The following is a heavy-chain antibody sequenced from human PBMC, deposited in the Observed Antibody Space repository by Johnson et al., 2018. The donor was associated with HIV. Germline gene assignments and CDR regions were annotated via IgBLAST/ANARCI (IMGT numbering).Heavy chain of an antibody. CDR2: IRYDGSNK. D-gene: IGHD6-6*01. Sequence: VQLVESGGDLVRPGGSLRLSCAASGFTVSTNYMNWVRQAPGKGLEWVAFIRYDGSNKYYADSVKGRFTISRDNSKNTLYLQMNSLRAEETAVYYCARGGQLVLDAFDIWGQGTMVTISS. CDR1: GFTVSTNY. CDR3: ARGGQLVLDAFDI. J-gene: IGHJ3*02. V-gene: IGHV3-30*02.